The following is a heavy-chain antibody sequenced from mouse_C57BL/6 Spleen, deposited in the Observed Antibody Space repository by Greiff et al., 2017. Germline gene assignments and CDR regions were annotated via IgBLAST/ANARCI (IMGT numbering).Heavy chain of an antibody. CDR1: GYSITSGYY. V-gene: IGHV3-6*01. Sequence: VQLKESGPGLVKPSQSLSLTCSVTGYSITSGYYWNWIRQFPGNKLEWMGYISYDGSNNYNPSLKNRISITRDTSKNQFFLKLNSVTTEDTATYYCANFITTPWFAYWGQGTLVTVSA. J-gene: IGHJ3*01. D-gene: IGHD1-1*01. CDR2: ISYDGSN. CDR3: ANFITTPWFAY.